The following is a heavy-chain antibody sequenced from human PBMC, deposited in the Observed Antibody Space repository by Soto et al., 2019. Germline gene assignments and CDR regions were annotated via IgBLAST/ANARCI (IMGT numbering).Heavy chain of an antibody. CDR1: GYIFTNYY. CDR2: INPSGGST. V-gene: IGHV1-46*01. D-gene: IGHD3-10*01. CDR3: ARSHDYDALGSEFIT. Sequence: ASVKVSCKASGYIFTNYYMHWVRQAPGQGLEWMGIINPSGGSTTYAQKFQGRVTMTRDTSTSTVYLELSSLRSEDTAVYYCARSHDYDALGSEFITWGQGTLVTVSS. J-gene: IGHJ5*02.